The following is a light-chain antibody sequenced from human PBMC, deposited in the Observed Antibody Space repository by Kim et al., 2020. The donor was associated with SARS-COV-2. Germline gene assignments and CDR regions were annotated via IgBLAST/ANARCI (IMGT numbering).Light chain of an antibody. CDR1: QSVSSN. J-gene: IGKJ1*01. V-gene: IGKV3-15*01. Sequence: SPGERATLSCRASQSVSSNFFCYQQKPRQAPSRLIYCAATTATGSPPRFSGSGACAEVSLTTSSLLSDDVAVEYCRQYNSEPPRTFGQGTKVDIK. CDR3: RQYNSEPPRT. CDR2: CAA.